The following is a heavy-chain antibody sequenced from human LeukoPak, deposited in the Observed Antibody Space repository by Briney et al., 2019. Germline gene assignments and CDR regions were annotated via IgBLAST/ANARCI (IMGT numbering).Heavy chain of an antibody. V-gene: IGHV1-3*01. CDR2: INAGNGNT. CDR1: GYTFTSYA. CDR3: ARDLDPAYSSGWYYFDY. D-gene: IGHD6-19*01. J-gene: IGHJ4*02. Sequence: ASVKVSCKASGYTFTSYAMHWVRQAPGQRLEWMGWINAGNGNTKYSQKFQGRVTITRDTSASTAYMELSSPRSEDTAVYYCARDLDPAYSSGWYYFDYWGQGTLVTVSS.